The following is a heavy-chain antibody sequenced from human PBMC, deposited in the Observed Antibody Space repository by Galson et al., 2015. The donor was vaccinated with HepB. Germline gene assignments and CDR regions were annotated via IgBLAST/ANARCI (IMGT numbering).Heavy chain of an antibody. D-gene: IGHD5-12*01. V-gene: IGHV3-48*04. CDR1: TFIFSTYS. CDR2: ISSGSATI. J-gene: IGHJ4*02. CDR3: AFLRGYDLKPLGY. Sequence: SLRLSCAASTFIFSTYSMNWVRQAPGKGLEWLSYISSGSATIYYADSVKGRFTISRDNAKNSLYLQMNSLRAEDTAVYYCAFLRGYDLKPLGYWGQGTLVTVSS.